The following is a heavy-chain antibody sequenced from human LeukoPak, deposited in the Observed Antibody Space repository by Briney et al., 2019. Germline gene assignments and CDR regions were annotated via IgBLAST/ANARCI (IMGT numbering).Heavy chain of an antibody. CDR1: GGSFSGYY. CDR3: ARPAYCGGNCYYFPDY. D-gene: IGHD2-21*02. J-gene: IGHJ4*02. V-gene: IGHV3-11*04. CDR2: INSSGTI. Sequence: LSLTCAVYGGSFSGYYWSWLRQGPGKGLEWVSHINSSGTIYYADSVKGRATISRDNAKNSLYLQMNSLRAEDTAVYYCARPAYCGGNCYYFPDYWGQGTLVTVSS.